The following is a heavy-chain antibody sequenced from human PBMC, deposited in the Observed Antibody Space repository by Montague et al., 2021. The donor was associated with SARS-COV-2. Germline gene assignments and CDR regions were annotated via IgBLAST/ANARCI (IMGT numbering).Heavy chain of an antibody. V-gene: IGHV4-4*09. CDR3: ARRGYYDSAGYHWHLDL. J-gene: IGHJ2*01. CDR1: GGSINDHY. D-gene: IGHD3-22*01. Sequence: SETLSLTCTVSGGSINDHYRSWIRQYPGKGLEWIGYISSNGKTNYNPSLKSRVTLSADASRNEFSLKLDSVTAADMAVYFCARRGYYDSAGYHWHLDLWGRGMLVTVSS. CDR2: ISSNGKT.